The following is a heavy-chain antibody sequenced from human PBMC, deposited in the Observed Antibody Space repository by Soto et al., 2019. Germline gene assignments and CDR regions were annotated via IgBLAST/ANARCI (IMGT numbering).Heavy chain of an antibody. V-gene: IGHV3-15*01. D-gene: IGHD4-17*01. CDR2: IKSKTDGGTT. CDR1: GFTFSNAW. CDR3: TTDYGDYHGGMDV. J-gene: IGHJ6*02. Sequence: PGGSLRLSCAASGFTFSNAWMSWVRQAPGKGLEWVGRIKSKTDGGTTDYAAPVKGRFTISRDDSKNTLYLQMNRLKTEDTAVYYCTTDYGDYHGGMDVWGQGTTVTVSS.